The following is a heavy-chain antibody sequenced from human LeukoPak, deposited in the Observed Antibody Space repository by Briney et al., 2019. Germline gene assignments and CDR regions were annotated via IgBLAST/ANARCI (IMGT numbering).Heavy chain of an antibody. J-gene: IGHJ6*03. CDR2: ISYDGSNK. V-gene: IGHV3-30*04. CDR3: ARDLDYYYMDV. CDR1: GFTFSSYA. Sequence: PGRSLRLSCAASGFTFSSYAIHWVRQAPGKGLEWVAVISYDGSNKYYADSVKGRFTISRDNSKNTLYLQMNSLRAEDTAVYYCARDLDYYYMDVWGKGTTVTVSS.